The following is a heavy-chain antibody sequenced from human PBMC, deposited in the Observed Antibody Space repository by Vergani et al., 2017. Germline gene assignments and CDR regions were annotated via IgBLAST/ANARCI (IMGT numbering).Heavy chain of an antibody. Sequence: EVQLLESGGGLVQPGGSLRLSCAASGFTFTIYAMTWVRQAPGKGLEWVSGISDNGGSTYYADSVRGRFTISRDNSKNTLYLQMNSLRAEDTAVYYCAKDNQNIAAAGTFDYWGQGTLVTVSS. CDR3: AKDNQNIAAAGTFDY. J-gene: IGHJ4*02. CDR1: GFTFTIYA. V-gene: IGHV3-23*01. CDR2: ISDNGGST. D-gene: IGHD6-13*01.